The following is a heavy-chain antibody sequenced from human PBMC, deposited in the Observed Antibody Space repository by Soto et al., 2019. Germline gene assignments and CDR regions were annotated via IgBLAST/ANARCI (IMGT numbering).Heavy chain of an antibody. J-gene: IGHJ6*02. CDR3: AKAYEPIVVVITASD. CDR1: GFTFSSYA. D-gene: IGHD3-22*01. V-gene: IGHV3-23*01. Sequence: PGGSLRLSCAASGFTFSSYAMSWVRQAPGKGLEWVSAISGSGGSTYYADSVKGRFTISRDNSKNTLYLQMNSLRAEDTAVYYCAKAYEPIVVVITASDWGQGTTVTVSS. CDR2: ISGSGGST.